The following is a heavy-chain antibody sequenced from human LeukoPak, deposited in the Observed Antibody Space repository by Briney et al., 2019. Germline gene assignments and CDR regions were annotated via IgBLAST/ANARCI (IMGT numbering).Heavy chain of an antibody. J-gene: IGHJ5*02. CDR1: GFTVSSNY. CDR2: IYRGGNT. V-gene: IGHV3-66*02. D-gene: IGHD3-22*01. Sequence: GGSLRLSCSASGFTVSSNYMRWVRQAPGKGLEWVAVIYRGGNTYYADSVKGRFTISRDNSKSMLYLQMNSLRVEDTAVYYCARARYDTSGYGSWGRGSLVTVSS. CDR3: ARARYDTSGYGS.